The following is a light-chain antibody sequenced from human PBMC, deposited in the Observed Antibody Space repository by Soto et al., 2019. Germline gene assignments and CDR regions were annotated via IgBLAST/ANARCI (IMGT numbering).Light chain of an antibody. V-gene: IGLV1-40*01. CDR3: QSYDSSLSGVV. Sequence: QSVLTQPPSVSGAPGQRVTISCTGSSSNIGAGYDVHWYQQLPGTAPKLLIYGNSNRPSGVPDRFSGSKSGTSASLAITGLQAEDASDHYCQSYDSSLSGVVFGGGTKLTVL. CDR2: GNS. CDR1: SSNIGAGYD. J-gene: IGLJ2*01.